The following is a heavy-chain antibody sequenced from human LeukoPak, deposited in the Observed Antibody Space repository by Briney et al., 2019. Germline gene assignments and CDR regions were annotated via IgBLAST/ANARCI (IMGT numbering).Heavy chain of an antibody. Sequence: SVKVSCKASGATFSSYTISWVRQAPGQGLEWMGRIIPILGIANYAQKFQGRGTITADKSTSTAYMELSSLRSEDTAVYYCARGVVPAAREVYYYYGMDVWGQGTTVTVSS. CDR1: GATFSSYT. CDR3: ARGVVPAAREVYYYYGMDV. V-gene: IGHV1-69*02. J-gene: IGHJ6*02. CDR2: IIPILGIA. D-gene: IGHD2-2*01.